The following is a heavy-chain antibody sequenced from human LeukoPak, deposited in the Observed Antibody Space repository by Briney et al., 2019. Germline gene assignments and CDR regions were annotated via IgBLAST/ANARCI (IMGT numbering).Heavy chain of an antibody. J-gene: IGHJ6*03. V-gene: IGHV1-2*02. CDR3: AGRELGYCSSTSCYYYYYYYMDV. Sequence: ASVKVSCKASGYTFTGYYMHWVRQAPGQGLEWMGWINPNSGGTNYAQKFQGRVTMTRDTSISTAYMELSRLRSDDTSVYYCAGRELGYCSSTSCYYYYYYYMDVWGKGTTVTVSS. D-gene: IGHD2-2*01. CDR2: INPNSGGT. CDR1: GYTFTGYY.